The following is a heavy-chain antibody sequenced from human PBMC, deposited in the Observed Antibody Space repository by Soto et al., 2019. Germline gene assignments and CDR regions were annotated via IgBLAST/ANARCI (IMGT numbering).Heavy chain of an antibody. CDR3: ARDGGYSSSHALSEYYYYGMDV. D-gene: IGHD6-13*01. CDR1: GGSVSSGSYY. CDR2: IYYSGST. Sequence: PSETLSLTCTVSGGSVSSGSYYWSWIRQPPGKGLEWIGYIYYSGSTNYNPSLKSRVTISVDTSKNQFSLKLSSVTAADAAVYYCARDGGYSSSHALSEYYYYGMDVWGQGTTVTVSS. V-gene: IGHV4-61*01. J-gene: IGHJ6*02.